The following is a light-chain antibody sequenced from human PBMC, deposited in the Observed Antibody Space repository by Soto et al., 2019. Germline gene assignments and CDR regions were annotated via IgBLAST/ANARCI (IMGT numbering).Light chain of an antibody. V-gene: IGLV2-8*01. J-gene: IGLJ1*01. CDR3: SSYAGSNNFV. CDR1: SSDVGGYNY. CDR2: EVS. Sequence: QSALTQPPSASGSPGQSVTISCTGNSSDVGGYNYVSWYQQHPGKAPKLMIYEVSKRPSGVPDRLSGSKSGNTASLTVSGLQAEDEADYYCSSYAGSNNFVFGTGTKLTVL.